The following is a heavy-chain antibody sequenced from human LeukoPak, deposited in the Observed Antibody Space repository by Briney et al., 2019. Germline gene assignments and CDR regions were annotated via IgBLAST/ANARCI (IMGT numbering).Heavy chain of an antibody. CDR3: ARARSDILTGLPFED. CDR2: INPSGGST. D-gene: IGHD3-9*01. V-gene: IGHV1-46*01. CDR1: GYTFTSYY. J-gene: IGHJ4*02. Sequence: GASVKVSCKASGYTFTSYYMHWVRQAPGQGLEWMGIINPSGGSTSYAQKFQGRVTMTRDMSTSTVYMELSSLRSEDTAVYYCARARSDILTGLPFEDWGRGAPVTVSS.